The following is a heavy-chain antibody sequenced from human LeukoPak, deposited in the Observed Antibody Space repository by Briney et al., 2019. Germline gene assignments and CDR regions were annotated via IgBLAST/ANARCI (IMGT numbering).Heavy chain of an antibody. Sequence: ASVKVSCKASGYTFTGYYMHWVRQAPGQGLEWMGWINPNSGGTKYAQEFQGRVTMTRDTSISTAYMELNRLKSDDRAVYYCARAARGVSTIGIFDYWGQGTLVTVSS. J-gene: IGHJ4*02. CDR3: ARAARGVSTIGIFDY. CDR1: GYTFTGYY. CDR2: INPNSGGT. D-gene: IGHD5/OR15-5a*01. V-gene: IGHV1-2*02.